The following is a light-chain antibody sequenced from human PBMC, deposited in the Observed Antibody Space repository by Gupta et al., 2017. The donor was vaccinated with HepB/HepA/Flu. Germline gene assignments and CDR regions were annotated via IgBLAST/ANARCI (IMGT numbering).Light chain of an antibody. CDR3: QQYGGAPRT. CDR1: QSVTTN. CDR2: GAS. Sequence: EIVLMQSPGTLSLSPGERATLSCRATQSVTTNLAWYQQKPGQAPRLLIYGASNRAAGVPDRFSGSGSGTDFILPISRLEPEDFAVYYCQQYGGAPRTFGQGTKVE. V-gene: IGKV3-20*01. J-gene: IGKJ1*01.